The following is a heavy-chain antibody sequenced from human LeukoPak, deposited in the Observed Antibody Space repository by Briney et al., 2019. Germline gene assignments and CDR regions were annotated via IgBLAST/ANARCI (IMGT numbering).Heavy chain of an antibody. CDR1: GGSISSGGYY. CDR2: INHSGST. J-gene: IGHJ3*02. Sequence: SQTLSLTCTVSGGSISSGGYYWSWIRQPPGKGLEWIGEINHSGSTNYNPSLKSRVTISVDTSKNQFSLKLSSVTAADTAVYYCARHGPRRYCSSTSCYRLGAFDIWGQGTMVTVSS. D-gene: IGHD2-2*02. V-gene: IGHV4-30-2*01. CDR3: ARHGPRRYCSSTSCYRLGAFDI.